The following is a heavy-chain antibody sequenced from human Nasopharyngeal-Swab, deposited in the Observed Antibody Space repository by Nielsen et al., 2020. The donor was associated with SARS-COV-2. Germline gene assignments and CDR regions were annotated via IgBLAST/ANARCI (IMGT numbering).Heavy chain of an antibody. V-gene: IGHV3-23*03. Sequence: GESLKISCAASGFTFSSDAMSLVRQAPGKGLEWVSVIYIGGSSTYYADSVKGRFTISRDNSKNTLYLQMNSLGAEDTAAYYCAKDPYSSGWNPGMDVWGQGTTVTVSS. CDR2: IYIGGSST. CDR3: AKDPYSSGWNPGMDV. J-gene: IGHJ6*02. D-gene: IGHD6-19*01. CDR1: GFTFSSDA.